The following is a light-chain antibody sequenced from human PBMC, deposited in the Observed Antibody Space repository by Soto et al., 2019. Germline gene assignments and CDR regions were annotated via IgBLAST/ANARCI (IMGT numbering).Light chain of an antibody. CDR3: QQYGSSPFT. Sequence: EIVMTQSPGTLSLSPGETATLSCRASQSVSSNYVAWFHQKPGQAPRLLIYGASSRATGVPDRFSASGSGTDFTLTISSLQSEDFAVYYCQQYGSSPFTFGGGTKVDIK. J-gene: IGKJ4*01. CDR1: QSVSSNY. V-gene: IGKV3-20*01. CDR2: GAS.